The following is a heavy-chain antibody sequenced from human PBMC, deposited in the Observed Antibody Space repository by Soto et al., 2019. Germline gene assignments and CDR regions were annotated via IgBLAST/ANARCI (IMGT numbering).Heavy chain of an antibody. CDR3: ASSYIAAAPYGMDV. CDR1: GYTFTIYA. V-gene: IGHV1-3*01. J-gene: IGHJ6*02. CDR2: INAGNGNT. D-gene: IGHD6-13*01. Sequence: ASLKVSCKASGYTFTIYAMHWVRQAPGQRLEWMGWINAGNGNTKYSQKFQGRVTITRDTSASTAYMELSSLRSEDTAVYYCASSYIAAAPYGMDVWGQGTTVTVSS.